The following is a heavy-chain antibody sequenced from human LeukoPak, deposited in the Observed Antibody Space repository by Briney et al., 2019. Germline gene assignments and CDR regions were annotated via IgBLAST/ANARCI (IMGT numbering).Heavy chain of an antibody. D-gene: IGHD3-22*01. Sequence: PGGSLRLPCAASGFTFSSYGMHWVRQAPGKGLEWVSYISSSGSTIYYADSVKGRLTISRDNAKNSLYVQMNSLRAEDTAIYYCARVARSGYYLDYWGQGTLVTVSS. J-gene: IGHJ4*02. CDR2: ISSSGSTI. CDR1: GFTFSSYG. CDR3: ARVARSGYYLDY. V-gene: IGHV3-48*03.